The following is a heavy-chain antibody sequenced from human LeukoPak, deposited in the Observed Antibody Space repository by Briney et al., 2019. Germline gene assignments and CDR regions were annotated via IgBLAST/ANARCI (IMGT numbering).Heavy chain of an antibody. CDR2: IYYSGST. CDR3: ARAVLRYFDWPLDRFDP. Sequence: SETLSLTCTVSGGSISSYYWSWIRQPPGKGLEWIGYIYYSGSTNYNPSLKSRVTISVDTSKNQFSLKLSSVTAADTAVYYCARAVLRYFDWPLDRFDPWGQGTLVTVSS. CDR1: GGSISSYY. J-gene: IGHJ5*02. D-gene: IGHD3-9*01. V-gene: IGHV4-59*01.